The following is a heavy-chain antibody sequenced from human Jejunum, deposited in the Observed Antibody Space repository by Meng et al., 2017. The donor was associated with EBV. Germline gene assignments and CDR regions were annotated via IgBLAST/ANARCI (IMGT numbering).Heavy chain of an antibody. CDR3: VRDSSFNVH. D-gene: IGHD3-16*02. CDR2: ISSGSSFI. CDR1: GFTLSSYG. Sequence: EVQLVESGGGLVKPGGSLRLSCAASGFTLSSYGMNWVRQAPGKGLEWVSYISSGSSFIYYADSVKGRFTISRDDAKNSLFLQLNSLRAEDTAVYYCVRDSSFNVHWGQGTLVTVSS. V-gene: IGHV3-21*02. J-gene: IGHJ4*02.